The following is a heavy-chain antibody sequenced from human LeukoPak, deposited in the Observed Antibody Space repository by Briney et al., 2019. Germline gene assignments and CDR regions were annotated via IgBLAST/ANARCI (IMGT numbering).Heavy chain of an antibody. CDR1: GGSISSSNW. CDR3: ARESTANYYYYYMDV. CDR2: IYHSGST. V-gene: IGHV4-4*02. J-gene: IGHJ6*03. Sequence: SETLSLTCAVSGGSISSSNWWSWVRQPPGKGLEWIGEIYHSGSTNYNPSLKSRVTISVDKSKNQFSLKLSSVTAADTAVYYCARESTANYYYYYMDVWGKGTTVTVSS.